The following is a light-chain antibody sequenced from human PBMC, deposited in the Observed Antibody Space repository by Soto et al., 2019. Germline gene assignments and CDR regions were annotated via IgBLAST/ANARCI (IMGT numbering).Light chain of an antibody. CDR1: QCLXSN. V-gene: IGKV3-15*01. CDR3: RRYGRSSMST. J-gene: IGKJ5*01. Sequence: DIVMTQSPATLSVSPGESATLYCRASQCLXSNFVWYEQKPGQAPRLLTSCESTRATGIPVRFSGSGSGKDFTLTISRLEPEDFAVSFCRRYGRSSMSTFGQGTRLEIK. CDR2: CES.